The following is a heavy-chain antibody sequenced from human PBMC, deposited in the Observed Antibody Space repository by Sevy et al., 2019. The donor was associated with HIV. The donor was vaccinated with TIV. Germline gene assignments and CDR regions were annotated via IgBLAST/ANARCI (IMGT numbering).Heavy chain of an antibody. CDR2: FYIGGST. CDR1: GFAVSSNF. J-gene: IGHJ4*02. CDR3: ARGKHISDYYGSFDY. D-gene: IGHD3-3*01. V-gene: IGHV3-53*01. Sequence: GGSLRLSCAASGFAVSSNFMSWVRQAPGKGLEWVSVFYIGGSTYYADSVKGRFTISRDNSKNTLYLQMNSLRAEDTAVYYCARGKHISDYYGSFDYWGQGTLVTVSS.